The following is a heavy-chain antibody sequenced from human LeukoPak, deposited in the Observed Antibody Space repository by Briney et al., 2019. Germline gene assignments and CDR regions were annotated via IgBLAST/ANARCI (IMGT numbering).Heavy chain of an antibody. Sequence: PSETLSLTCTVSGGSTSNYFCTWLRQSAGKGLEWIGRIRTSGSTNYNPSLKSRVSMSVDTSKNQFSLKLSSVTAADTAVYYCARDPEGHGYYFDYWGQGALVTVSS. D-gene: IGHD3-3*01. V-gene: IGHV4-4*07. CDR2: IRTSGST. CDR3: ARDPEGHGYYFDY. J-gene: IGHJ4*02. CDR1: GGSTSNYF.